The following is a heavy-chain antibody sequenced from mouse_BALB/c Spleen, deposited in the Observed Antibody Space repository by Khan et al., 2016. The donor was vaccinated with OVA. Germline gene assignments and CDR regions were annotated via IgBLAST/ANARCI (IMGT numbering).Heavy chain of an antibody. CDR3: GRKDYYDYDPFPY. V-gene: IGHV3-2*02. CDR2: ISYSGNT. Sequence: EVQLQESGPGLVKPSQSLSLTCTVTGYSITSEYAWNWIRQFPGNKLEWMGYISYSGNTRYNPSLKSRISITRDTSKNQFFLQLNSVTTEDTATYYCGRKDYYDYDPFPYWGQGTLVTVSA. D-gene: IGHD2-4*01. J-gene: IGHJ3*01. CDR1: GYSITSEYA.